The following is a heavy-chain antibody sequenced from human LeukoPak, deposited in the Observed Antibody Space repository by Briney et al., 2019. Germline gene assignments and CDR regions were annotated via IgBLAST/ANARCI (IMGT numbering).Heavy chain of an antibody. J-gene: IGHJ4*02. Sequence: SETLSLTCTVSGGSISSYYWSWIRQPPGKGLEWIGYIYYSGTTNYNPSLKSRVTISVDTSKNQFSLKLSSVTAANTAVYYCARGVYIAAAQYAYWGQGTLVTVSS. CDR2: IYYSGTT. CDR3: ARGVYIAAAQYAY. D-gene: IGHD6-13*01. CDR1: GGSISSYY. V-gene: IGHV4-59*01.